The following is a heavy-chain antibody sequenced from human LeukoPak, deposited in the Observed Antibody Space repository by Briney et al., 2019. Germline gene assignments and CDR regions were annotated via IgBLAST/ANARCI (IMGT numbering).Heavy chain of an antibody. V-gene: IGHV3-7*03. CDR2: IKQDGSEK. Sequence: PGGSLRLSCAASGFTFSSYWMSWVRQAPGKGLEWVANIKQDGSEKYYVDSVKGRFTISRDNAKNSLYLQMNSLRSEDTAVYYCARALIEMATPFSNFYYFDYWGQGTLVTVSS. CDR1: GFTFSSYW. D-gene: IGHD5-24*01. J-gene: IGHJ4*02. CDR3: ARALIEMATPFSNFYYFDY.